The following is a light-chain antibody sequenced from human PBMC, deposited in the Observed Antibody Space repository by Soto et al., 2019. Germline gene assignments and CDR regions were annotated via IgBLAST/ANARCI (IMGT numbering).Light chain of an antibody. CDR1: QSVSNNY. J-gene: IGKJ1*01. V-gene: IGKV3-20*01. CDR3: QQYAASPRT. Sequence: EVVLTQSPGTLSLSPRERATLSCRASQSVSNNYLAWYQHKPGQAPRLLIYGASNRAPGIPDRSSGSGSGPDFTLTISRLEPEDFAVYYCQQYAASPRTFGQGTLVEVK. CDR2: GAS.